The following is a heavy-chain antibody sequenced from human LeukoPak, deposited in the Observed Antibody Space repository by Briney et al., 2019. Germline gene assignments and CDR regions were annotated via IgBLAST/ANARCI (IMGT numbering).Heavy chain of an antibody. Sequence: ASVKVSCKTSGFTFTSSAMQWVRQARGQRLEWIGWIVVGSGNTNYAQVFQERVTITRDMSTRTAYMELSSLRSEDTAVYYCAALRFGSGSYSLDYWGQGTLVTVSS. J-gene: IGHJ4*02. CDR1: GFTFTSSA. CDR3: AALRFGSGSYSLDY. CDR2: IVVGSGNT. V-gene: IGHV1-58*02. D-gene: IGHD3-10*01.